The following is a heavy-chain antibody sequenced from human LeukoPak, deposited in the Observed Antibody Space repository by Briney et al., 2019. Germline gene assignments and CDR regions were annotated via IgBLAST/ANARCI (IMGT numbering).Heavy chain of an antibody. CDR2: ISAYNGNT. Sequence: ASVKVSCKVSGYTLTELSMHWVRQAPGQGLEWMGWISAYNGNTNYAQKLQGRVTMTTDTSTSTAYMELRSLRSDDTAVYYCARGPSDMQLWLPVNNWFDPWGQGTLVTVSS. CDR1: GYTLTELS. CDR3: ARGPSDMQLWLPVNNWFDP. D-gene: IGHD5-18*01. V-gene: IGHV1-18*01. J-gene: IGHJ5*02.